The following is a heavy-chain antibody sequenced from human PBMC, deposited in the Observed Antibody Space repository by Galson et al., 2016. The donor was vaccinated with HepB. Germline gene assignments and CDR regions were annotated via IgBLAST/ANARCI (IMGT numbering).Heavy chain of an antibody. CDR2: IWYDGRDK. J-gene: IGHJ4*02. CDR3: ARERSGWKYYFDN. Sequence: SLRLSCAVSGFTFRSYGMHWVRQAPGKGLEWVALIWYDGRDKYYADSVKGRFTISRDNSKNTLYLQMNSLRADDTAVYYCARERSGWKYYFDNWGQGTLVTVSS. CDR1: GFTFRSYG. V-gene: IGHV3-33*01. D-gene: IGHD6-19*01.